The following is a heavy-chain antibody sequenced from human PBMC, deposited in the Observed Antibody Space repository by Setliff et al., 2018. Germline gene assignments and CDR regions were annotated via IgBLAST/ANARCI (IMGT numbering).Heavy chain of an antibody. J-gene: IGHJ4*02. CDR3: TQYDYSNY. Sequence: GSLRLSCTASGFTFGDYAMSWVRQAPGKGLEWVGFIRSKAYGGTTEYAASVKGRFAISRDDSKSIAYLQMNSLKTEDTAVYYCTQYDYSNYWGQGTLVTVSS. CDR2: IRSKAYGGTT. V-gene: IGHV3-49*04. D-gene: IGHD4-4*01. CDR1: GFTFGDYA.